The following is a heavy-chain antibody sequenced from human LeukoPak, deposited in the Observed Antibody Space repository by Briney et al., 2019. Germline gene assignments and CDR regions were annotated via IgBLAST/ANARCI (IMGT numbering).Heavy chain of an antibody. J-gene: IGHJ6*02. CDR2: ISSSSSYI. CDR1: GFTFSSYS. CDR3: ARAGHCSGGSCYYQSHYGMDV. D-gene: IGHD2-15*01. V-gene: IGHV3-21*01. Sequence: GGSLRLSCAASGFTFSSYSMNWVRQAPGKGLEWVSSISSSSSYIYYADSVKGRFTISRDNAKNSLYLQMNSLRAEDTAVYYCARAGHCSGGSCYYQSHYGMDVWGQGTTVTVSS.